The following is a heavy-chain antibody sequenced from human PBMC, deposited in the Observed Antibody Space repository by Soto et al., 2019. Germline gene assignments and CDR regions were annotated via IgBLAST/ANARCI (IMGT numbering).Heavy chain of an antibody. D-gene: IGHD3-22*01. CDR1: GFTLSDHY. Sequence: EVQLVESGGGVVQPGGSLRLSCAGSGFTLSDHYIDWVRQAPGKGLEWVGRFRDKAQGYSKAYAASVKGRFTSSSYESKNSVYMQMHRLKTEDMAVYYCVNGTYFSDSCGYTRCFDYWGQGTLVTVSS. J-gene: IGHJ4*02. V-gene: IGHV3-72*01. CDR2: FRDKAQGYSK. CDR3: VNGTYFSDSCGYTRCFDY.